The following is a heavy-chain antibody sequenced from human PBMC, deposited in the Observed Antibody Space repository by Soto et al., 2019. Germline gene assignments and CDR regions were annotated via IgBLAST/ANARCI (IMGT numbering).Heavy chain of an antibody. D-gene: IGHD3-10*01. CDR2: IYYSGST. CDR3: ARVVSTDENVLDAFDI. CDR1: GGSISSGGYY. J-gene: IGHJ3*02. V-gene: IGHV4-31*03. Sequence: SETLSLTCTVSGGSISSGGYYWSWIRQHPGKGLEWIGYIYYSGSTYYNPSLKSRVTISVDTSKNQFSLKLSSVTAADTAVYYCARVVSTDENVLDAFDIWGQGTMVTVS.